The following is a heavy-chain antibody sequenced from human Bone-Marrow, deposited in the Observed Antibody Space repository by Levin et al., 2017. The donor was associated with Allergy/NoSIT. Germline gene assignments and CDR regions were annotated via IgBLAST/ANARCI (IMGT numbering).Heavy chain of an antibody. CDR2: ISRSSIAS. D-gene: IGHD3-10*01. V-gene: IGHV3-21*01. Sequence: GESLKISCVASEFTFSSYNMIWVRQAPGKGLEWVSSISRSSIASYYADSVKGRFTISRDNAKNSLYLEMDSLRAEDTAVYYCAGVSWLGYGSGSNHNPFDYWGQGTLVTVSS. J-gene: IGHJ4*02. CDR1: EFTFSSYN. CDR3: AGVSWLGYGSGSNHNPFDY.